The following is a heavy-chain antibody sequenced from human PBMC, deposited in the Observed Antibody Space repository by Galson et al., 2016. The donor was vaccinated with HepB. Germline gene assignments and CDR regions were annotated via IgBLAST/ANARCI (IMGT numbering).Heavy chain of an antibody. V-gene: IGHV1-46*01. J-gene: IGHJ4*02. D-gene: IGHD5-12*01. CDR3: SKGADSGYDLGDY. CDR1: GYTLSFYY. CDR2: INPSGGNFT. Sequence: SVKVSCKASGYTLSFYYMHWVRQAPGQGLEWMGIINPSGGNFTSYAPKFQGRVTMTRDTSTSTVYMELSSLRSEDTAVYYGSKGADSGYDLGDYWGQGTLVTVSS.